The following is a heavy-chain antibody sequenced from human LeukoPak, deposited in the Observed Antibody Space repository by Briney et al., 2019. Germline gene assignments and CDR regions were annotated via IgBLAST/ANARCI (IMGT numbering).Heavy chain of an antibody. V-gene: IGHV3-9*01. CDR3: TKDKRIDYSGAGSYYNEAYYYYGMDV. CDR1: GFSFEDFA. J-gene: IGHJ6*02. CDR2: ISWNSGNI. D-gene: IGHD3-10*01. Sequence: GGSLRLSCAASGFSFEDFAMHWVRQGPGKGLEWVSGISWNSGNIGYADSVKGRFTISRDNAKRSLYLQMNSLRAEDTALYYCTKDKRIDYSGAGSYYNEAYYYYGMDVWGQGTTVTVS.